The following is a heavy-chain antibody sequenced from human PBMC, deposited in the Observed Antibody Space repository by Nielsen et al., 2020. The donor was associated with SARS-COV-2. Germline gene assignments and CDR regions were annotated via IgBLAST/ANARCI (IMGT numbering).Heavy chain of an antibody. CDR3: ANWGHALDI. V-gene: IGHV4-4*02. J-gene: IGHJ3*02. D-gene: IGHD3-16*01. CDR2: VSHSGST. Sequence: SETLSLTCAVSGDSVSSHDWWTWVRQSPGKGLEWIGEVSHSGSTNYNPSLKSRVAISVDTSKSQFFLKLSSVTAADTAVYYCANWGHALDIWGQWTMVTVSS. CDR1: GDSVSSHDW.